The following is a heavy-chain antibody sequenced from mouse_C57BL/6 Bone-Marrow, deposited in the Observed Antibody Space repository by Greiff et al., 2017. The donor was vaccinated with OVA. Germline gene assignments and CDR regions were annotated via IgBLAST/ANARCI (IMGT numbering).Heavy chain of an antibody. D-gene: IGHD1-1*01. CDR3: ARSDYYGSSWFAY. CDR1: GYTFTSYG. J-gene: IGHJ3*01. V-gene: IGHV1-81*01. Sequence: VKLMESGAELARPGASVKLSCKASGYTFTSYGISWVKQRTGQGLEWIGEIYPRSGNTYYNEKFKGKATLTADKSSSIAYMELRSLTSEDSAVYFCARSDYYGSSWFAYWGQGTLVTVSA. CDR2: IYPRSGNT.